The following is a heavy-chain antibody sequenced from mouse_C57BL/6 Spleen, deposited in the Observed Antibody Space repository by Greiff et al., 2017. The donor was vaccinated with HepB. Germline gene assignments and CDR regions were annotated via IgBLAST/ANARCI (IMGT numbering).Heavy chain of an antibody. CDR1: GFTFSDYG. J-gene: IGHJ4*01. V-gene: IGHV5-17*01. D-gene: IGHD1-1*01. CDR3: ARNPYYGSDAMDY. Sequence: DVMLVESGGGLVKPGGSLKLSCAASGFTFSDYGMHWVRQAPEKGLEWVAYISSGSSTIYYADTVKGRFTISRDNAKNTLFLQMTSLRSEDTAMYYCARNPYYGSDAMDYWGQGTSVTVSS. CDR2: ISSGSSTI.